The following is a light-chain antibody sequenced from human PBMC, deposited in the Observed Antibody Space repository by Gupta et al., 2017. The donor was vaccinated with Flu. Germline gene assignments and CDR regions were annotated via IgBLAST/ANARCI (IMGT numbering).Light chain of an antibody. CDR3: QVWDSSSDHVV. Sequence: VLTQPPSVSVAPGQTARITCGGNNIGSKSVHWYQQKPGQAPVVVVYGDSVRPSGIPERFSGSNSGNTATLTTSRVEAGDEADYYCQVWDSSSDHVVFGGGTKLTVL. CDR1: NIGSKS. CDR2: GDS. V-gene: IGLV3-21*02. J-gene: IGLJ2*01.